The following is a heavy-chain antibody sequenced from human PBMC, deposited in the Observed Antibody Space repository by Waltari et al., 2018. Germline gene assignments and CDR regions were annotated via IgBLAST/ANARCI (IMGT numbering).Heavy chain of an antibody. CDR3: ARDPSAAAGGRAAAGRFDY. J-gene: IGHJ4*02. CDR2: ISYDGSDK. D-gene: IGHD6-13*01. V-gene: IGHV3-30*04. Sequence: QVQLVESGGGVVQPGRSLRLPCAASGFSFGSFAMLWFRKAPGKGLEWVTVISYDGSDKYYADSVKGRFTISRDNSKNTLYLQINSLRTEDTAVYFCARDPSAAAGGRAAAGRFDYWGQGTLVTVSS. CDR1: GFSFGSFA.